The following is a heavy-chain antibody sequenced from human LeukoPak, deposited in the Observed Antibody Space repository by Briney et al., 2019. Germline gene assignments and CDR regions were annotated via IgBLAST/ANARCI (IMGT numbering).Heavy chain of an antibody. CDR2: IYTSGST. CDR3: ARDRDYYGSGSHHVYWYFDL. CDR1: GGSISSGSYY. Sequence: SETLSLTCTVSGGSISSGSYYWSWIRQPAGKGLEWIGRIYTSGSTNYNPSLKSRVTISVDTSKNQFSLKLSSVTAADTAVYYCARDRDYYGSGSHHVYWYFDLWGRGTLVTVSS. D-gene: IGHD3-10*01. V-gene: IGHV4-61*02. J-gene: IGHJ2*01.